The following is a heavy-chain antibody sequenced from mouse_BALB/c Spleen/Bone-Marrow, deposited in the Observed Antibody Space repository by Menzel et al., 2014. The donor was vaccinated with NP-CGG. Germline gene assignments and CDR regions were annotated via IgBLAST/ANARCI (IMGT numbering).Heavy chain of an antibody. J-gene: IGHJ4*01. D-gene: IGHD4-1*01. CDR2: IDPANGNT. CDR1: GFNIKDTY. V-gene: IGHV14-3*02. CDR3: ARWEYYAMDY. Sequence: VQLQQSGAELVKPGASVKLSCTASGFNIKDTYMHWVKQRPEQGLEWIGRIDPANGNTKYDPKFQGKAIITADTSSNTAYLQPSSLTSEDTAVYYCARWEYYAMDYWGQGTSVTVSS.